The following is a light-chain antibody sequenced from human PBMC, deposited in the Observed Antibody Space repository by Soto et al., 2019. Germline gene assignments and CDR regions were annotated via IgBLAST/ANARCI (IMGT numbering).Light chain of an antibody. V-gene: IGLV2-23*01. Sequence: QSALTQPASMSGSPGQSITISCTGISSDVGSYNLVSWYQQHPGTAPKRIIYEGTKRPSGVSNRFSGSKSGNTASLTIYGLQAEDEADYYCCSHVTGSTYVFGIGTKLTVL. CDR3: CSHVTGSTYV. CDR1: SSDVGSYNL. CDR2: EGT. J-gene: IGLJ1*01.